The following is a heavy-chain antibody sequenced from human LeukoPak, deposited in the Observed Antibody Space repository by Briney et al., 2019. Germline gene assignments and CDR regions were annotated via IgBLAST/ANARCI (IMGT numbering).Heavy chain of an antibody. CDR2: INAGDGNT. Sequence: ASVKVSRKASGYTFTNYGIHWVRQAPGQRLEWMGWINAGDGNTRSSQKLQGRVTITTDTSANTAYMELSSLISEDTAIYFCARVGTSGWYGDSWGQGTQVIVSS. J-gene: IGHJ4*02. D-gene: IGHD6-13*01. V-gene: IGHV1-3*01. CDR3: ARVGTSGWYGDS. CDR1: GYTFTNYG.